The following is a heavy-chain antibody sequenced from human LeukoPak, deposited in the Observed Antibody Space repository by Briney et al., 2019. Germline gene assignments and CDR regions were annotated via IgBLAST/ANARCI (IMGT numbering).Heavy chain of an antibody. V-gene: IGHV3-23*01. CDR1: GVTLSNYA. CDR2: LRGYNGRK. J-gene: IGHJ3*01. D-gene: IGHD3-9*01. CDR3: AKDQALRYFAGLDGIDV. Sequence: TGGSLRLSCVVSGVTLSNYAMRWVREAPGKGLEWVSGLRGYNGRKLYADSVQGRFTISRDNSKNTLYLQMASLRGDDTAIYYCAKDQALRYFAGLDGIDVWGQGTMVTVSS.